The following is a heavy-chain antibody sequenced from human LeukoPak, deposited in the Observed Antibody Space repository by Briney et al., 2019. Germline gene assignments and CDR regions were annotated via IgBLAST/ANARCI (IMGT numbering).Heavy chain of an antibody. CDR3: ARGPSSFEY. CDR2: IFYSGNT. J-gene: IGHJ4*02. Sequence: SQTLSLTCAVSGGSISSGGYSWSWIRPPPGKGLEWIGYIFYSGNTNYNPSLKSRVTISVDTSKNQFSLKLSSVTAADTAVYYCARGPSSFEYWGPGTLVTVSS. V-gene: IGHV4-30-4*07. CDR1: GGSISSGGYS.